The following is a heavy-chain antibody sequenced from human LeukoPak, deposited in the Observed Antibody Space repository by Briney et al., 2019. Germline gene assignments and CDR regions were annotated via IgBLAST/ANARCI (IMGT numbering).Heavy chain of an antibody. CDR2: IYYSGST. J-gene: IGHJ4*02. Sequence: SATLSLTCTVSGGSISSTYCNWIRQPPGKGLEWIGYIYYSGSTDYNPPLQSRVTMSIDTSKNQLSLNLSSVTAADTAVYYCAIYDVSGYKYNSIAHWGQGTLVTVSS. V-gene: IGHV4-59*01. D-gene: IGHD3-22*01. CDR3: AIYDVSGYKYNSIAH. CDR1: GGSISSTY.